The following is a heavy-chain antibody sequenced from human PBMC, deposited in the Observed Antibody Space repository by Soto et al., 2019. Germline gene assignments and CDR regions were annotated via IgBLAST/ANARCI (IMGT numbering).Heavy chain of an antibody. Sequence: GSLRLSCAASGFTFRNYALSWVRQAAGKGLEWISAINDNGDNTFHADSVKGRFTISRDNSKNTLYLQSNSLRAEDTATYYCAKRSVRGTYSPFDSWGQGTLVTVSS. CDR2: INDNGDNT. V-gene: IGHV3-23*01. D-gene: IGHD1-26*01. J-gene: IGHJ4*02. CDR1: GFTFRNYA. CDR3: AKRSVRGTYSPFDS.